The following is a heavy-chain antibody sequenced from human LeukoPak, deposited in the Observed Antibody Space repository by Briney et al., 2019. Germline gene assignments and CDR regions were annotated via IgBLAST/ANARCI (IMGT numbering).Heavy chain of an antibody. CDR1: GGSFSGYY. J-gene: IGHJ3*02. D-gene: IGHD1-26*01. CDR3: ARGRPVPGGAFDI. Sequence: SSETLSLTCAVYGGSFSGYYWSWIRQPPGKGLEWIGEINHSGSTNYNPSLKSRVTISVDTSKNQFSLKLSSVTAADTAVYYCARGRPVPGGAFDIWGQGTMVTVSS. CDR2: INHSGST. V-gene: IGHV4-34*01.